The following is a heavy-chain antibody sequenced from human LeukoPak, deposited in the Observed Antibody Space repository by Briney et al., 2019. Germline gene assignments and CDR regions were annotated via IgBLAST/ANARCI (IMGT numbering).Heavy chain of an antibody. Sequence: ASVKVSCRASGYTFTSYGISWVRQAPGQGLEWMGWISAYSGDTNYAQKFQGRATMTTDTSTSTAYMELSSLRSPDTAVYYCARDQGYFPTWGQGTLVTVSS. D-gene: IGHD6-13*01. CDR1: GYTFTSYG. J-gene: IGHJ5*02. V-gene: IGHV1-18*01. CDR2: ISAYSGDT. CDR3: ARDQGYFPT.